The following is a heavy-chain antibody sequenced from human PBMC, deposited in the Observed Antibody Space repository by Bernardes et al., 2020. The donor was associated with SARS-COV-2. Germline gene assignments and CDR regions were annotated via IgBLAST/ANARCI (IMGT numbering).Heavy chain of an antibody. CDR2: INQDGSAL. Sequence: GSLRLSCAASGFTFSSHWFNWVRQAPGKGLEWVGIINQDGSALSHVDSVKGRFIISRDNAKDSLYLQMNSLRVEDTAVYYCVRDPAGGAYDIWGQGTMVTVSP. V-gene: IGHV3-7*01. CDR1: GFTFSSHW. D-gene: IGHD3-16*01. J-gene: IGHJ3*02. CDR3: VRDPAGGAYDI.